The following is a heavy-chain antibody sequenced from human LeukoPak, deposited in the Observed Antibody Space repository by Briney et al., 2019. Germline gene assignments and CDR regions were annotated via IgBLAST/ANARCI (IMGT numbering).Heavy chain of an antibody. CDR3: ARSWSSGYTDYFDY. CDR2: IYSGGST. CDR1: GFTVSSNY. J-gene: IGHJ4*02. D-gene: IGHD3-22*01. V-gene: IGHV3-53*01. Sequence: GGSLRLSCAASGFTVSSNYMSWVRQAPGKGLEWVSVIYSGGSTYYADSVKGRFTISRDNSKNTLYLQMNSLRAEDTAVYYCARSWSSGYTDYFDYWGQGTLVTVSS.